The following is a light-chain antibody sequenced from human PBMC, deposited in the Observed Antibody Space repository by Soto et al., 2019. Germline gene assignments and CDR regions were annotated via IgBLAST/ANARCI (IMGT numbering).Light chain of an antibody. V-gene: IGKV2-28*01. J-gene: IGKJ5*01. CDR3: MQALQTPIT. CDR1: QSLLYRSGINY. Sequence: DIVMTQSPLSLPVTPGEPASISCRSSQSLLYRSGINYLDWYLQKPGQSPHLLIHLGSHRASGVPDRFSGSGSGTDFTLKISRVEAEDVGVYYCMQALQTPITLGQGTRLEIK. CDR2: LGS.